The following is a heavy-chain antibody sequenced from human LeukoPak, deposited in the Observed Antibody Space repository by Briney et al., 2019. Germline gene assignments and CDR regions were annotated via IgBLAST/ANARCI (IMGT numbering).Heavy chain of an antibody. CDR1: GGSISSYY. V-gene: IGHV4-59*08. D-gene: IGHD2-15*01. CDR3: ARQAVCSGGSCYYYGMDV. J-gene: IGHJ6*02. Sequence: SETLSLTCTVSGGSISSYYWSWIRQPPGKGLEWIGYIYYSGSTNYNASLKSRVTISVDTSKNQFSLKLSSVTAADTAVYYCARQAVCSGGSCYYYGMDVWGQGTTVTVSS. CDR2: IYYSGST.